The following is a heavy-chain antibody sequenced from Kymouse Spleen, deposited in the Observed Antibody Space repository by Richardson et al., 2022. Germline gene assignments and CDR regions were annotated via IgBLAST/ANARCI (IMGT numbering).Heavy chain of an antibody. V-gene: IGHV4-31*03. CDR3: ARDRFDWLLWSYYYYYGMDV. J-gene: IGHJ6*02. Sequence: QVQLQESGPGLVKPSQTLSLTCTVSGGSISSGGYYWSWIRQHPGKGLEWIGYIYYSGSTYYNPSLKSRVTISVDTSKNQFSLKLSSVTAADTAVYYCARDRFDWLLWSYYYYYGMDVWGQGTTVTVSS. CDR1: GGSISSGGYY. D-gene: IGHD3-9*01. CDR2: IYYSGST.